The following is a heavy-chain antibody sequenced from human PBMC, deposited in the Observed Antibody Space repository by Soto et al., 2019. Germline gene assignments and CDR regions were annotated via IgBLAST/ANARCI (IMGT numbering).Heavy chain of an antibody. D-gene: IGHD2-15*01. J-gene: IGHJ3*02. V-gene: IGHV3-64D*08. Sequence: GGSLRLSCSASGFTFSSYAMHWVRQAPGKGLEYVSAISSNGGSTYYADSVKGRFTISRDNSKNTLYLQMSSLRAEDTAVYYCVKESLGYCSGGSCYRGAFDIWGQGTMVTVS. CDR3: VKESLGYCSGGSCYRGAFDI. CDR1: GFTFSSYA. CDR2: ISSNGGST.